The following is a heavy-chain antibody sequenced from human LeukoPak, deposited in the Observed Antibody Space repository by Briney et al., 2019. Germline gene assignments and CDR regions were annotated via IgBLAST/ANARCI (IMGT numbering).Heavy chain of an antibody. Sequence: ASVKVSRKASVYTFTSYGIRWVRPAPAQGLDWMGWISAYNGNTNCAQKLQGRVTMTTDTSTTTAYMELRSLRSDDTAVYYCARWVQILTPYYFDYWGQGTPVTVSS. CDR3: ARWVQILTPYYFDY. CDR2: ISAYNGNT. J-gene: IGHJ4*02. D-gene: IGHD3-9*01. V-gene: IGHV1-18*01. CDR1: VYTFTSYG.